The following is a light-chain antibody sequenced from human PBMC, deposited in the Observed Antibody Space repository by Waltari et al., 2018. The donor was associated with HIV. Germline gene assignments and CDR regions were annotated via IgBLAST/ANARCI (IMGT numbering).Light chain of an antibody. Sequence: ELVLRQSPATLSVSPGARATLSCRASQSVSSNLAWYQQKPGQAPRLLIYGASTRATGIPARFSGSGSGTEFTLTISSLQSEDFAVYYCQQYNNWPPWAFGQGTKVEIK. CDR3: QQYNNWPPWA. V-gene: IGKV3-15*01. CDR1: QSVSSN. J-gene: IGKJ1*01. CDR2: GAS.